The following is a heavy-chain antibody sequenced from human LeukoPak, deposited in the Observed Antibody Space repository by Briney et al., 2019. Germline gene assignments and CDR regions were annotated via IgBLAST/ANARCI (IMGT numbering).Heavy chain of an antibody. V-gene: IGHV3-30*18. CDR1: GFTFSSYE. CDR3: AKPFEDYYDSSGYSDAFDI. D-gene: IGHD3-22*01. J-gene: IGHJ3*02. Sequence: PGGSLRLSCAASGFTFSSYEMNWVRQAPGKGLEWVAVISYDGSNKYYADSVKGRFTISRDNSKNTLYLQMNSLRAEDTAVYYCAKPFEDYYDSSGYSDAFDIWGQGTMVTVSS. CDR2: ISYDGSNK.